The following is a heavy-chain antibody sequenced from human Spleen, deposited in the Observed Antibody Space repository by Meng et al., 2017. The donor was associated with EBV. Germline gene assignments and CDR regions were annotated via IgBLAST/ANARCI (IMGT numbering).Heavy chain of an antibody. CDR1: GFSLTTSGVG. J-gene: IGHJ4*02. CDR2: IYWDDDK. D-gene: IGHD1-26*01. V-gene: IGHV2-5*02. CDR3: AHTIVGASPYYFDY. Sequence: ITLKEPGPTLVKPTQSLTLTRTFSGFSLTTSGVGVGWIRQPPGKALEWLALIYWDDDKRYSPSLKTRLTITKDTSKNQVVLTVTNVDPVDTATYYCAHTIVGASPYYFDYWGQGTLVTVSS.